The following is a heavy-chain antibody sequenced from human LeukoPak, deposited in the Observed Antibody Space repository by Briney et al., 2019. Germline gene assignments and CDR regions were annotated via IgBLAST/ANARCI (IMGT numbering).Heavy chain of an antibody. CDR3: ARRNTIFGWDY. V-gene: IGHV4-59*12. Sequence: PSETLSLTCTVSGGSISTYYWSWIRQPPGKGLERIGYIYHSGSTYYNPSLKSRVTISVDRSKNQFSLKLSSVTAADTAVYYCARRNTIFGWDYWGQGTLVTVSS. J-gene: IGHJ4*02. D-gene: IGHD3-3*01. CDR1: GGSISTYY. CDR2: IYHSGST.